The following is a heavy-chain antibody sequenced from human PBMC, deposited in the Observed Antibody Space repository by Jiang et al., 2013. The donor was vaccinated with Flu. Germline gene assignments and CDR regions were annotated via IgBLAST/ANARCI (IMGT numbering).Heavy chain of an antibody. D-gene: IGHD3-10*01. CDR3: AKLYSGGSSSGSDDY. J-gene: IGHJ4*02. Sequence: HWVRQAPGKGLEWVAVISYHGNIEFYADSVKGRFTISRDNSKDTLYLQMNSLRVEDTAVYFCAKLYSGGSSSGSDDYWGQGTLVTVSS. V-gene: IGHV3-30*18. CDR2: ISYHGNIE.